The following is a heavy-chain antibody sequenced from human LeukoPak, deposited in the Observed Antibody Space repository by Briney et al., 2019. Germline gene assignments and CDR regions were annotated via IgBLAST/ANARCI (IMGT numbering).Heavy chain of an antibody. V-gene: IGHV4-30-2*01. CDR2: IYHSGST. Sequence: PSQTLSLTCAVSGGSISSGGYSWSWIRQPPGTGLEWIGYIYHSGSTYYNPSLKSRVTISVDRSKNQFSLKLSSVTAVDTAVYYCARGSSGWRHYFDYWGQGTLVTVSS. CDR3: ARGSSGWRHYFDY. D-gene: IGHD6-19*01. CDR1: GGSISSGGYS. J-gene: IGHJ4*02.